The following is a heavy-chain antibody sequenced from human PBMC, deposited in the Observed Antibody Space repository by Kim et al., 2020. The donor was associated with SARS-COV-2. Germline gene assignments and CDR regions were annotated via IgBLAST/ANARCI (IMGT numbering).Heavy chain of an antibody. Sequence: STIYYADSVKGRFTISRDNAKNALYLQMNSLRAEDTAVYYCARGSGSFRVCGQGTTVTVSS. V-gene: IGHV3-11*04. D-gene: IGHD3-10*01. CDR3: ARGSGSFRV. J-gene: IGHJ6*02. CDR2: STI.